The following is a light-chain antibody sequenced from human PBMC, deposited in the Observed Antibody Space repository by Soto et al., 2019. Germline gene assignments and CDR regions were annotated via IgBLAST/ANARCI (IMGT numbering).Light chain of an antibody. CDR2: DND. Sequence: SYELTQPPSVAVAPGQTAKITCGGDDIGSKSVHWYQHKPGQAPVLVVHDNDDRPSEIPARLSGSNSGNTATLTISRVEAGDEADFYCQVWDISEHHYVFGLGTKVTVL. J-gene: IGLJ1*01. CDR3: QVWDISEHHYV. V-gene: IGLV3-21*02. CDR1: DIGSKS.